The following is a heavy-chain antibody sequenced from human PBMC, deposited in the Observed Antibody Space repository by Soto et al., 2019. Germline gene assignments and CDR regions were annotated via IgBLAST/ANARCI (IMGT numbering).Heavy chain of an antibody. D-gene: IGHD1-26*01. CDR2: IIPIFGTA. J-gene: IGHJ4*02. CDR3: ARVKVGATRYYFDY. V-gene: IGHV1-69*13. CDR1: GGTFSSYA. Sequence: SVKVSCKSSGGTFSSYAISWVRQAPGQGLEWMGGIIPIFGTANYAQKFQGRVTITADESTSTAYMELSSLRSEDTAVYYCARVKVGATRYYFDYWGQGTLVTVSS.